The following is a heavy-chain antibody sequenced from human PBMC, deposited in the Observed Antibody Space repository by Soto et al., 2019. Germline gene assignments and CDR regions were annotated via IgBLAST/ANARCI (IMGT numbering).Heavy chain of an antibody. CDR1: GVSITSGGYY. CDR3: ARAGDYTDYFRFDP. Sequence: QVQMQESGPGLVKPSQTLSLTCSVSGVSITSGGYYWTWIRQHPEKGLEWIGYIYYTGSTNYNPSLRSRVTISRDTSKNHFSLRLSSVTAADTAVYYCARAGDYTDYFRFDPWGQGTLVTVSS. D-gene: IGHD4-17*01. V-gene: IGHV4-31*03. CDR2: IYYTGST. J-gene: IGHJ5*02.